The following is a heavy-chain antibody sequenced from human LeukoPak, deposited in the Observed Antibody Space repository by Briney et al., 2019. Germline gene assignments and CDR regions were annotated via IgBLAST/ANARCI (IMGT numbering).Heavy chain of an antibody. V-gene: IGHV4-34*01. Sequence: SETLSLTCAVYGGSFSGYYWSWIRQPPGEGLEWIGEINHSGSTNYNPSLKSRVTISVDTSKNQFSLKLSSVTAADTAVYYCARGRGSTVPFDYWGQGTLVTVSS. CDR3: ARGRGSTVPFDY. J-gene: IGHJ4*02. CDR1: GGSFSGYY. D-gene: IGHD4-17*01. CDR2: INHSGST.